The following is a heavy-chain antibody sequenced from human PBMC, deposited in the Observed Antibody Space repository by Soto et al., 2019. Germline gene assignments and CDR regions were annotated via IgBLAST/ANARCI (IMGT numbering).Heavy chain of an antibody. D-gene: IGHD4-17*01. J-gene: IGHJ6*03. Sequence: GASVKVSCKASGGTFSSYTISWVRQAPGQGLEWMGRIIPILGIANYAQKFQGRVTITADKSTSTAYMELSSLRSEDTAVYYCARGGATVTTFLSVLENYYMDVWGKGTTVTVSS. CDR2: IIPILGIA. V-gene: IGHV1-69*02. CDR3: ARGGATVTTFLSVLENYYMDV. CDR1: GGTFSSYT.